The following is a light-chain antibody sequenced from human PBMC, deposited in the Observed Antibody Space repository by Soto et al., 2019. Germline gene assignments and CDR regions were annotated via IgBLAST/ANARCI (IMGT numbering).Light chain of an antibody. J-gene: IGLJ3*02. Sequence: QSALTQPRSVSGSPGQSVTISCTGTSSDVGGYNYVSWYQQHPGKAPKLMIYEDNKRPSGVSNRFSGSKSGNTASLTISGLQAEDEADYYCCSYAGSYTWVFGGGTKLTVL. CDR1: SSDVGGYNY. CDR2: EDN. V-gene: IGLV2-11*01. CDR3: CSYAGSYTWV.